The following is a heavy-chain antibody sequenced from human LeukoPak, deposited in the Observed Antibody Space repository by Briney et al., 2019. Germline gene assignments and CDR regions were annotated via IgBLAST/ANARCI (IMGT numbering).Heavy chain of an antibody. CDR2: ISSNGDNT. CDR1: GFTFSSYS. V-gene: IGHV3-64D*06. J-gene: IGHJ4*02. CDR3: VRGTGY. Sequence: PGGSLRLSCAASGFTFSSYSMNWVREAPGKGLEYVSAISSNGDNTYYADSVKGRFTISRDNSKNTLYLLSSLRADDTAVYYCVRGTGYWGQGTLVTVSS.